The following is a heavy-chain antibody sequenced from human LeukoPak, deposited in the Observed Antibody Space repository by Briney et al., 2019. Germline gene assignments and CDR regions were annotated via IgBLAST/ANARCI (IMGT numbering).Heavy chain of an antibody. CDR1: GFTFSSYG. CDR3: AREGLVARGAFDI. CDR2: IWYDGSNK. J-gene: IGHJ3*02. V-gene: IGHV3-33*01. D-gene: IGHD5-12*01. Sequence: GGSLRLSCAASGFTFSSYGMHWVRQAPGKGLEWVAVIWYDGSNKYYADSVKGRFTISRDNSKNTLYLQMNSLRAEDTAVYYCAREGLVARGAFDIWGQGTMVTVSS.